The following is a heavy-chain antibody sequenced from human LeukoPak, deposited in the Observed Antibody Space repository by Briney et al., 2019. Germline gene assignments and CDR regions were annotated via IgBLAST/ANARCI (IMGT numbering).Heavy chain of an antibody. D-gene: IGHD4-23*01. CDR1: GGSISSGAYY. CDR3: ARGDGGTRRDFDY. Sequence: RASETLSLTCTVSGGSISSGAYYWSWIRQPAGKGLEWIGRIHTEGSTDYNPSLKSRLTMSIDTSKNQFSLRLNSVTAADTDVYYCARGDGGTRRDFDYWGQGTLVTVSS. V-gene: IGHV4-61*02. J-gene: IGHJ4*02. CDR2: IHTEGST.